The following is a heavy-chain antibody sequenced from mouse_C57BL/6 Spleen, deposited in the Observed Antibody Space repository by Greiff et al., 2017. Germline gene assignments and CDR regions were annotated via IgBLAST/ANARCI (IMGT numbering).Heavy chain of an antibody. J-gene: IGHJ3*01. V-gene: IGHV1-82*01. CDR1: GYAFSSSW. CDR3: ATSAGFAY. Sequence: QVQLKASGPELVKPGASVKISCKASGYAFSSSWMNWVKQRPGKGLEWIGRIYPGDGDTNYNGKFKGKATLTADKSSSTAYMQLSSLTSEDSAVYFCATSAGFAYWGQGTLVTVSA. D-gene: IGHD6-1*01. CDR2: IYPGDGDT.